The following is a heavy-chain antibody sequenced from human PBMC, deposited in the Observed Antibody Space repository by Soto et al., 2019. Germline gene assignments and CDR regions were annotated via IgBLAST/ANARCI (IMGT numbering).Heavy chain of an antibody. Sequence: ASVKVSCKVSGYTLTELSMHWVRQAPGKGLEWMGGFDPEDGETIYAQKFQGRVTMTEDTSTDTAYMELSSLRSEDTAVYYCATDGGVLRFLEWPFDAFDIWGQGTMVT. D-gene: IGHD3-3*01. V-gene: IGHV1-24*01. J-gene: IGHJ3*02. CDR2: FDPEDGET. CDR1: GYTLTELS. CDR3: ATDGGVLRFLEWPFDAFDI.